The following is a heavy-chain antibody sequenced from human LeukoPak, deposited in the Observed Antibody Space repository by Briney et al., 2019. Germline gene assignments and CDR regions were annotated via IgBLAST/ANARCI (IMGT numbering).Heavy chain of an antibody. CDR2: INPNSGST. J-gene: IGHJ3*01. D-gene: IGHD4-17*01. Sequence: GASVKVSCKASGYTFTGYYMHRVRQAPGQGLEWMGWINPNSGSTNYAQKFQGRVTMTRDTSINTAYMELTRLRSDDTTIYYCARERNYGDYGNAFDVWGQGTKVTVSS. CDR3: ARERNYGDYGNAFDV. CDR1: GYTFTGYY. V-gene: IGHV1-2*02.